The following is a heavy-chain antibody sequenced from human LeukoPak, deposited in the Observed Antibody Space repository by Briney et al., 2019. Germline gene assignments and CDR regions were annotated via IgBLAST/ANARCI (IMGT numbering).Heavy chain of an antibody. V-gene: IGHV4-39*07. CDR1: GGSISSSSYY. CDR3: ARDEMATVGAFDI. D-gene: IGHD5-24*01. Sequence: PSETLSLTCTVSGGSISSSSYYWGWIRQPPGKGLEWIGSIYYSGSTYYNPSLKSRVTISVDTSKNQFSLKLSSVTAADTAVYYCARDEMATVGAFDIWGQGTMVTVSS. J-gene: IGHJ3*02. CDR2: IYYSGST.